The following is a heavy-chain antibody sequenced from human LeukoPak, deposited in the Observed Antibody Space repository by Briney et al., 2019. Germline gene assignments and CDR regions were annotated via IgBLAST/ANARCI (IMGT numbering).Heavy chain of an antibody. D-gene: IGHD2-15*01. Sequence: GGSLRLSCAASGFTFSSYAMSWVRQAPGKGLEWVSAISGSGGSTYYADSVKGRFTISRDNAKNSLYLQMNSLRAEDTAVYYCAREVLTWSDAFDIWGQGTMVTVSS. CDR1: GFTFSSYA. J-gene: IGHJ3*02. V-gene: IGHV3-23*01. CDR2: ISGSGGST. CDR3: AREVLTWSDAFDI.